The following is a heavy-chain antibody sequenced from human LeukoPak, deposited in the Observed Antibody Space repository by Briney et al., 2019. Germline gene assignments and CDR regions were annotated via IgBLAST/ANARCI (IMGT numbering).Heavy chain of an antibody. V-gene: IGHV4-34*12. CDR1: GGSFSGYY. J-gene: IGHJ1*01. D-gene: IGHD6-19*01. Sequence: SETLSLTCAVYGGSFSGYYWSWIRQPPGKGLEWIGEIIHSGSTNYNPSLKSRVTISVDTSKNQFPLKLSSVTAADTAVYYCASGSGWVQHWGQGTLVTVSS. CDR2: IIHSGST. CDR3: ASGSGWVQH.